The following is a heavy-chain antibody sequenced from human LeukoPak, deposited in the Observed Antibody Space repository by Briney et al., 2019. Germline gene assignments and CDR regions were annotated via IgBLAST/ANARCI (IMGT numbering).Heavy chain of an antibody. CDR2: IDSDGSST. Sequence: GGSLRLSCAASGSTLSRYWMYWVRQVPGKGPVWVSHIDSDGSSTFYADSVKGRFAISRDNAKNTLYLQMNSLRPEDTAVYYCARGIPLGIWGQGTMVTVSS. CDR3: ARGIPLGI. CDR1: GSTLSRYW. J-gene: IGHJ3*02. V-gene: IGHV3-74*01. D-gene: IGHD3-16*01.